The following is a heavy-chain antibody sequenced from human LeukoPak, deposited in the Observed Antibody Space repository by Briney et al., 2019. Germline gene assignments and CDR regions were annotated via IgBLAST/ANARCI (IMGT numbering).Heavy chain of an antibody. Sequence: SETLSLTCAVSGVSITTDHWWSWVRQPPGKGLEWIGEIVHSGNTNYDPSLKSRITVSVDKSKNQFSLKLNSVTAADTAMYYCARSHYGSTSTNYYMDVWGKGTTVTVSS. CDR3: ARSHYGSTSTNYYMDV. J-gene: IGHJ6*03. CDR2: IVHSGNT. D-gene: IGHD2-2*01. CDR1: GVSITTDHW. V-gene: IGHV4-4*02.